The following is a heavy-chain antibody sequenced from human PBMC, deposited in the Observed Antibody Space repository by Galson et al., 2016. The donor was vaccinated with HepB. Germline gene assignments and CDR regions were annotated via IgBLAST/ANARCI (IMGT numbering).Heavy chain of an antibody. CDR1: GASISSHY. V-gene: IGHV4-59*11. J-gene: IGHJ1*01. Sequence: LSLTCTVSGASISSHYWNWIRQPPGKALEWIGYIYNNASTNYNPSLKSRVTISVHSSKNQLSLKMNSVTAADTAVYYCARVLRAADGIGHWGPGTLVTVSS. CDR3: ARVLRAADGIGH. CDR2: IYNNAST. D-gene: IGHD6-13*01.